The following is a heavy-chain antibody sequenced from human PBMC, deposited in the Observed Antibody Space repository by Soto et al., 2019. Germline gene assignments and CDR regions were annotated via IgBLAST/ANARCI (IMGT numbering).Heavy chain of an antibody. D-gene: IGHD2-21*02. CDR1: GLSLSTIGEG. CDR2: IYRDDDK. V-gene: IGHV2-5*02. Sequence: QITLKESGPTLVKPTQTLTLTCTFSGLSLSTIGEGVGWIRQPPGKALEWLALIYRDDDKRYSPSLKSRLTITKDTSKNQVVLTMTNMDPVDTATYYCVQSRCGGDCLQSYSSHSYYGLDVWGQGTTVTVSS. CDR3: VQSRCGGDCLQSYSSHSYYGLDV. J-gene: IGHJ6*02.